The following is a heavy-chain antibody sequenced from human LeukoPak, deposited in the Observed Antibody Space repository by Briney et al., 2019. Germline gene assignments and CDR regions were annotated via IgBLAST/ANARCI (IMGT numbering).Heavy chain of an antibody. D-gene: IGHD3-22*01. CDR1: GGSISSSNW. CDR3: ARVADSSGYYFDY. Sequence: KSSETLSLTCAVSGGSISSSNWWSWVRQPPGKGLEWIGEIYHSGSTNYNPSLKSRVTISVDKSKNQFSLQLSSVTAADTAVYYCARVADSSGYYFDYWGQGTLVTVSS. CDR2: IYHSGST. J-gene: IGHJ4*02. V-gene: IGHV4-4*02.